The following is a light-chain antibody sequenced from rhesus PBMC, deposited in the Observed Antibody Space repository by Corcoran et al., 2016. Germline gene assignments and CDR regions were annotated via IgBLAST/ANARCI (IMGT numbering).Light chain of an antibody. CDR1: QSLSNY. CDR3: QLGYSYPLA. J-gene: IGKJ4*01. CDR2: RAS. V-gene: IGKV1S9*01. Sequence: DIQMTQSPSSLSASVGDRVTITCQASQSLSNYLNWYQQKPGKIPKLLIYRASSLQSGIPSRFSGSGSGTDFTLTISSLQPEDFATDYCQLGYSYPLAFGGGTKVEL.